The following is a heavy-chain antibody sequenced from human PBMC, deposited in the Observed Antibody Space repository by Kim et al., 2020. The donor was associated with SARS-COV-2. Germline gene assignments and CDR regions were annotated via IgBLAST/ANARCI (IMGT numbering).Heavy chain of an antibody. CDR3: AKGPSWLERWHWFDP. J-gene: IGHJ5*02. Sequence: GGSLRLSCAASGFTFDDYAMHWVRQAPGKGLEWVSGISWNSGSIGYADSVKGRFTISRDNAKNSLYLQMNSLRAEDTALYYCAKGPSWLERWHWFDPWGQGTLVTVSS. V-gene: IGHV3-9*01. CDR1: GFTFDDYA. D-gene: IGHD1-1*01. CDR2: ISWNSGSI.